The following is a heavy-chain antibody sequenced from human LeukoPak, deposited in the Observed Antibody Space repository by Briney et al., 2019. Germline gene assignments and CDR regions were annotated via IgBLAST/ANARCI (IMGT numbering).Heavy chain of an antibody. CDR2: IYPGDSET. CDR3: VRAIAARPGAYYYYFYGMDV. CDR1: GYSFTTNW. D-gene: IGHD6-6*01. V-gene: IGHV5-51*01. Sequence: GESLKISCKGSGYSFTTNWIGWVRQMPGKGLEWMGNIYPGDSETIYSPSFQGQVTISADKSITTAYLQWSSLKASDTAMYYCVRAIAARPGAYYYYFYGMDVWGQGTTVIVSS. J-gene: IGHJ6*02.